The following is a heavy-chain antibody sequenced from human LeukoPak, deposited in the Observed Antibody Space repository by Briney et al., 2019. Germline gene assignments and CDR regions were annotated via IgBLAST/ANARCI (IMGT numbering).Heavy chain of an antibody. D-gene: IGHD3-10*01. Sequence: SETLSLTCTVSGDSVSSGSYYWSWIRQPPGKGLEWIGYIYYSGGTNYNPSLKSRVTISVDTSKNQFSLKLSSVTAADTAVYYCARSNTYYGGYVDLWGQGTLVTVSS. CDR3: ARSNTYYGGYVDL. V-gene: IGHV4-61*01. CDR2: IYYSGGT. J-gene: IGHJ4*02. CDR1: GDSVSSGSYY.